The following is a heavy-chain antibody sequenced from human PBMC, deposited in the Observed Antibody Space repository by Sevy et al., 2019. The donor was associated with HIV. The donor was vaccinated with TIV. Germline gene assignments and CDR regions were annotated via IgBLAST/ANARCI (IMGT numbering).Heavy chain of an antibody. J-gene: IGHJ4*02. CDR2: IYQSGTT. D-gene: IGHD3-16*01. CDR1: GGSISSRGYS. Sequence: SETLSLTCAVSGGSISSRGYSWIWIRQPPGKGLEWIGYIYQSGTTYYNPSLKSRVTISVDRSKNQFSLKLGTVTAADTAVYYYASLNFSRGYYFDYWGQGSLVTVSS. CDR3: ASLNFSRGYYFDY. V-gene: IGHV4-30-2*01.